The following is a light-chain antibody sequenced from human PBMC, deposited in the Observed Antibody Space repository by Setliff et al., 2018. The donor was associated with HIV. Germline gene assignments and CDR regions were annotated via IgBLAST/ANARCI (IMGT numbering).Light chain of an antibody. J-gene: IGLJ1*01. CDR2: GNS. CDR3: QSYDSSLSAYV. V-gene: IGLV1-40*01. CDR1: SSNIRAGYD. Sequence: QSVLTQPPSVSGAPGQRVTISCTGSSSNIRAGYDVHWYQQLPGTAPKLLIYGNSNRPSGVPDRFSGSKSGTSASLAITGLQAEDEADYYCQSYDSSLSAYVFGTGTKGTVL.